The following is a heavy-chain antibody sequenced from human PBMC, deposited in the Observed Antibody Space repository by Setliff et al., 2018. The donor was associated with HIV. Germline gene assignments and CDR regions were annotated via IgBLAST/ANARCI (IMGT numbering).Heavy chain of an antibody. CDR1: GGSMRSSGYS. Sequence: LSLTCAVSGGSMRSSGYSWTWIRQAPGKGREWVGYIYYNGNAYYNPSLKSRVTISVDRSKNQFSLQLSSVTAADTAVYYCARRGDFFYYAMDVWGQGTTVTVSS. V-gene: IGHV4-30-2*01. CDR3: ARRGDFFYYAMDV. J-gene: IGHJ6*02. CDR2: IYYNGNA.